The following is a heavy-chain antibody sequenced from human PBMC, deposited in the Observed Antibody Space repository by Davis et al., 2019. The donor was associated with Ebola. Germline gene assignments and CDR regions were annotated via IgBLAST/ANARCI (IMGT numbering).Heavy chain of an antibody. V-gene: IGHV3-48*04. Sequence: GESLKISCAASGFTFSSYTMNWVRQAPGKGLEWVSYISASSATIYYADSVKGRFTISRDNAKNSLYLQMNSLRAEDTAIYYCARPLEMSTPGWGQGTQVTVSS. CDR1: GFTFSSYT. CDR2: ISASSATI. J-gene: IGHJ4*02. CDR3: ARPLEMSTPG. D-gene: IGHD5-24*01.